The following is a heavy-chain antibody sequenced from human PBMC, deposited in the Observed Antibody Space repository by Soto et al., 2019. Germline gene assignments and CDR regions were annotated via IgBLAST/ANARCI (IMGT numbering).Heavy chain of an antibody. J-gene: IGHJ4*02. CDR2: INPKSGGT. V-gene: IGHV1-2*02. D-gene: IGHD1-26*01. CDR3: VRDLAKGGGSAGFDY. CDR1: GYTFTAYY. Sequence: ASVKVSCKASGYTFTAYYMHWVRQAPGQGLEWMGWINPKSGGTMYPQKFQGRVTMTWDTSISTAYMALTRLRSDDTAVYYCVRDLAKGGGSAGFDYWGQGTLVTVSS.